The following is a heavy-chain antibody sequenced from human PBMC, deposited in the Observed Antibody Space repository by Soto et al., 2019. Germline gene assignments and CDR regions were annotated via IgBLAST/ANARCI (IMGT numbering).Heavy chain of an antibody. Sequence: ETLCVTCTVYGCSISSNYCSWIRQPPGKGLEWIGYIYYSGSTNYNPSLKSRVTISVDTSKNQFSLKLSSVTAADTAVYYCARRYGVSFDYWGQGTLVTVSS. V-gene: IGHV4-59*01. CDR3: ARRYGVSFDY. CDR2: IYYSGST. D-gene: IGHD4-17*01. J-gene: IGHJ4*02. CDR1: GCSISSNY.